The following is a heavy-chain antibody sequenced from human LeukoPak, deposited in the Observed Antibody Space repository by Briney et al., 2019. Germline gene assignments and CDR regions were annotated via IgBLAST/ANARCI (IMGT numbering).Heavy chain of an antibody. Sequence: SSETLSLTCTVSGGSISSYYWSWIRQPPGKGLEWIGYIYYSGSTNYNPSLKSRVTISVDTSKNQFSLKLSSVTAADTAVYYCARVPRGSGSYSLFWFDPWGRGTLVTVSS. V-gene: IGHV4-59*01. CDR3: ARVPRGSGSYSLFWFDP. CDR1: GGSISSYY. CDR2: IYYSGST. D-gene: IGHD3-10*01. J-gene: IGHJ5*02.